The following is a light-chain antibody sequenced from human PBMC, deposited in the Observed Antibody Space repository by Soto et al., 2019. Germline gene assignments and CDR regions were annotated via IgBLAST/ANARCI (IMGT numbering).Light chain of an antibody. V-gene: IGKV3-20*01. J-gene: IGKJ5*01. CDR3: QQYGSSPT. Sequence: EIVMTQSPATLSVSPGERATLSCRASQSVSSDLAWYHQKPGQAPRLLIYGASTRATGIPARFSGSGSGTDFTLTISRLEPEDFAVYYCQQYGSSPTFGQGTRLEIK. CDR2: GAS. CDR1: QSVSSD.